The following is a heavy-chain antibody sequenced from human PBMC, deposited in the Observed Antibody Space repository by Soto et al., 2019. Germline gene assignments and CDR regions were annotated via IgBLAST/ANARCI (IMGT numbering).Heavy chain of an antibody. CDR3: ARDHIAAAKVYYFDY. J-gene: IGHJ4*02. D-gene: IGHD6-13*01. CDR2: ISYDGSNK. V-gene: IGHV3-30-3*01. CDR1: GFTFSSYA. Sequence: QVQLVESGGGVVQPGRSLRLSCAASGFTFSSYAMHWVRQAPGKGLEWVAVISYDGSNKYYADSVKGRLTISRDNSKNTLYLQMNSLRAEDTAVYYCARDHIAAAKVYYFDYWGQGTLVTVSS.